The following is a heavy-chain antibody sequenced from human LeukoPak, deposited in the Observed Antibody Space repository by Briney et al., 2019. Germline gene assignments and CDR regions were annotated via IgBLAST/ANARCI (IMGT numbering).Heavy chain of an antibody. J-gene: IGHJ4*02. Sequence: SVKVSCKASGGTFSSYAIIWVRQAPGQGLEWMGGIIPIFGTANYAQKFQGRVTITADESTSTAYMELSSLRSEDTAVYYCAYDILTGYYSPEYWGQGTLVTVSS. CDR3: AYDILTGYYSPEY. CDR2: IIPIFGTA. D-gene: IGHD3-9*01. V-gene: IGHV1-69*01. CDR1: GGTFSSYA.